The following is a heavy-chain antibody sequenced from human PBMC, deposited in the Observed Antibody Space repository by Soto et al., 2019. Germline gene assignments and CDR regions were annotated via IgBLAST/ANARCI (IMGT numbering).Heavy chain of an antibody. CDR3: VKDDRILGRRYFDL. D-gene: IGHD2-15*01. CDR2: ISFSDGGT. J-gene: IGHJ2*01. Sequence: EEQLLESGGGLIQPGGSLRLACAASGFTFSSYAMTRVRQAPGKGLEWVSSISFSDGGTYYADSVKGRLTISRDNSKNTLFLQMNSLRVEDTAVYYCVKDDRILGRRYFDLWGRDTLVTVSS. CDR1: GFTFSSYA. V-gene: IGHV3-23*01.